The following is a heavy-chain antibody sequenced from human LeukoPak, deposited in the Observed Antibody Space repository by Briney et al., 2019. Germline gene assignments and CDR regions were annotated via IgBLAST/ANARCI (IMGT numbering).Heavy chain of an antibody. Sequence: SETLSLTCAVYGGSFSGYYWSWIRQPPGKGLEWIGEINHSGSTDYNPSLKSRVTISVDTSKNQFSLKLSSVTAADTAVYYCAREGGLGSGWYLGYWGQGTLVTVSS. CDR1: GGSFSGYY. V-gene: IGHV4-34*01. D-gene: IGHD6-19*01. J-gene: IGHJ4*02. CDR2: INHSGST. CDR3: AREGGLGSGWYLGY.